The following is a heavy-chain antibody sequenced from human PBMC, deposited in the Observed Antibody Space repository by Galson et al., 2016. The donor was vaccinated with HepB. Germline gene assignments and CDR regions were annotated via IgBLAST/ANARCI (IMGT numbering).Heavy chain of an antibody. CDR2: ISGDGYYT. CDR1: GFTFSTYA. D-gene: IGHD6-25*01. J-gene: IGHJ4*02. V-gene: IGHV3-23*01. Sequence: SLRLSCAASGFTFSTYAMGWVRQAPGKGLEWVSPISGDGYYTHYSDPARGRFTISRDSVKKTLYLQMNSLRIDDTAVYYCAKDPKLGIPADWGQGTQVTVSS. CDR3: AKDPKLGIPAD.